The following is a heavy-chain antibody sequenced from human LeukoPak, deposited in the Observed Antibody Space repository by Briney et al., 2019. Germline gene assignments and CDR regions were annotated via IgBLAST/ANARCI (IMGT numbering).Heavy chain of an antibody. CDR1: GFTFSSYD. CDR3: ARDLNRNWFDP. V-gene: IGHV3-23*01. Sequence: GGSLRLSCADSGFTFSSYDMSWVRQIPGKGLEWVSAISASGGSTYYADSVKGRFTISRDNSKSTLCLQMNSLRAEDTAIFYCARDLNRNWFDPWGQGTLVTVSS. CDR2: ISASGGST. J-gene: IGHJ5*02. D-gene: IGHD1-14*01.